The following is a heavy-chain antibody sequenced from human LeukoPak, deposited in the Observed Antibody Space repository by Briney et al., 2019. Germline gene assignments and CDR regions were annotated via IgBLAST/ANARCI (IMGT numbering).Heavy chain of an antibody. V-gene: IGHV4-59*01. CDR2: IYYSGST. CDR1: GGSISSYY. CDR3: ARGRGDGYYDFWSGYYTFDY. J-gene: IGHJ4*02. D-gene: IGHD3-3*01. Sequence: SETLSLTCTVSGGSISSYYWSWIRQPPGKGLEWIGYIYYSGSTNYNPSLKSRVTISVDTSKNQFSLKLSSVTAADTAVYYCARGRGDGYYDFWSGYYTFDYWGQGTLVTVS.